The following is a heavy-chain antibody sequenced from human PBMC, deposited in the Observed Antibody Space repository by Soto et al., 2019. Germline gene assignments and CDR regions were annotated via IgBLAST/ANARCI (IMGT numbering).Heavy chain of an antibody. Sequence: ASVKVSCKTSGFTFSNSAVQLLRKARGQRLEWIGXIXVXXXQXKXAXNXXXXITITRDMSTSTAYMELSSLRSDDTALYYCAGELYSGGRCCSFDIWGQGTMVTVSS. CDR3: AGELYSGGRCCSFDI. V-gene: IGHV1-58*01. D-gene: IGHD2-15*01. J-gene: IGHJ3*02. CDR2: IXVXXXQX. CDR1: GFTFSNSA.